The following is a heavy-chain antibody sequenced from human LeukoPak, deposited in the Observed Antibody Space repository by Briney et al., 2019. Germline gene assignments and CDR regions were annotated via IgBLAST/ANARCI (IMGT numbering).Heavy chain of an antibody. CDR2: ISAYNGNT. CDR3: AIQKMEWLPIRWFDP. D-gene: IGHD3-3*01. V-gene: IGHV1-18*01. CDR1: GYTSTSYG. J-gene: IGHJ5*02. Sequence: GASVKVSCKASGYTSTSYGISWVRQAPGQGLEWMGWISAYNGNTNYAQKLQGRVTMTTDTSTSTAYMELRSLRSDDTAVYYCAIQKMEWLPIRWFDPWGQGTLVTVSS.